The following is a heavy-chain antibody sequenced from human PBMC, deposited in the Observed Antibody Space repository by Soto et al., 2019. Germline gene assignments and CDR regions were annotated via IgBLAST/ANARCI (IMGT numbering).Heavy chain of an antibody. J-gene: IGHJ4*02. V-gene: IGHV1-69*02. CDR1: GGTFSSYT. CDR3: ARGSSSWYNYFDY. Sequence: QVQLVQSGAEVKKPGSSVKVSCKASGGTFSSYTISWVRQAPGQGLEWMGRIIPILGIANYAQKFQGRVTITADKSTRTAYMELGSLSSEDTAVYYCARGSSSWYNYFDYWGQGTLVTVSS. CDR2: IIPILGIA. D-gene: IGHD6-13*01.